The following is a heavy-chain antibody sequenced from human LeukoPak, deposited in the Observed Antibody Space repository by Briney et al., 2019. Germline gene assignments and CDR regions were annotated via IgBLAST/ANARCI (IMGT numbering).Heavy chain of an antibody. D-gene: IGHD2-2*02. V-gene: IGHV3-7*01. J-gene: IGHJ4*02. CDR2: IKQDGSEQ. CDR1: GFTFSSYW. CDR3: ARVSGPKGYCSSTSCYNPYYFDY. Sequence: GGSLRLSCAASGFTFSSYWMSWVRQAPGKGLEWVANIKQDGSEQYYVDSVKGRFTITRDNAKNSLYLQMNSLRAEETAVYYCARVSGPKGYCSSTSCYNPYYFDYWGQGTLVTVSS.